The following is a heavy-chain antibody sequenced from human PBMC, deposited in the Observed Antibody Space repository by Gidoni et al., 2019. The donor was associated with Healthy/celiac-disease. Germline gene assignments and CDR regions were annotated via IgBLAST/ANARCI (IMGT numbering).Heavy chain of an antibody. J-gene: IGHJ4*02. CDR1: GFTFSSYG. V-gene: IGHV3-30*18. CDR3: AKDWGEVTPFY. D-gene: IGHD2-21*02. CDR2: ISYDGSNK. Sequence: QVQLVESGGGVVQPGRSLRLSCAASGFTFSSYGMHWVRQAPGKGLEWVAVISYDGSNKYYADSVKGRFTISRDNSKNTLYLQMNSLRAEDTAVYYCAKDWGEVTPFYWGQGTLVTVSS.